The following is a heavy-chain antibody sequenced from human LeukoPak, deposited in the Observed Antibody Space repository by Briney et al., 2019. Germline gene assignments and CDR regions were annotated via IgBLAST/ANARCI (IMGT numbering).Heavy chain of an antibody. CDR2: IWYDGSNK. CDR1: GFPFSSYG. D-gene: IGHD6-19*01. J-gene: IGHJ4*02. CDR3: ARARRYSSGSNTLDY. Sequence: GGSLRVSCAASGFPFSSYGMHWVRQAPGKGLEWVAVIWYDGSNKYYADSVKGRFTISRDNSKNTLYLQMNSLRAEDTAVYYCARARRYSSGSNTLDYWGQGTLVTVSS. V-gene: IGHV3-33*01.